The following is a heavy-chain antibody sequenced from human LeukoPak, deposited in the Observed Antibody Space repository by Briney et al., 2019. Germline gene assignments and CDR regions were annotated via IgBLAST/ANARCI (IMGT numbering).Heavy chain of an antibody. D-gene: IGHD3-10*01. CDR3: ARESFFGGRHLDDEY. CDR1: GFTFSNFG. J-gene: IGHJ4*02. V-gene: IGHV3-33*01. Sequence: GRSLRLSCVVSGFTFSNFGMNWARQPPATGLERVAIIWYDGSNKYYADSVKGRFTVSRDNSKNTLYLQMNSLRGDDTAMYYCARESFFGGRHLDDEYWGQGTLVTVSS. CDR2: IWYDGSNK.